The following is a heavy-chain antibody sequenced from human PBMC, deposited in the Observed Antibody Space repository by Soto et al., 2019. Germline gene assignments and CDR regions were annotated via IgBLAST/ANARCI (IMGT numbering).Heavy chain of an antibody. CDR1: GGSISSGDYY. CDR2: IYYSGST. V-gene: IGHV4-30-4*01. CDR3: ARDWARLDAFDI. D-gene: IGHD6-6*01. J-gene: IGHJ3*02. Sequence: QVQLQESGPGLVKPSQTLSLTCTVSGGSISSGDYYWSWIRQPPGKGLEWIGYIYYSGSTYYNPSLKSRVTITVDTSKDQFSLKLSSVTAADTAVYYCARDWARLDAFDIWGQGTMVTVSS.